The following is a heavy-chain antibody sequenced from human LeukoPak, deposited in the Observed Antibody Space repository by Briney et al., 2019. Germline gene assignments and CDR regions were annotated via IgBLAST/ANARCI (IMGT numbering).Heavy chain of an antibody. V-gene: IGHV4-34*01. CDR1: GGSISSYY. CDR2: INHSGST. D-gene: IGHD4-17*01. CDR3: ARGKGRPITHRYSDKAPYYYYGMDV. J-gene: IGHJ6*02. Sequence: KPSETLSLTCTVSGGSISSYYWSWIRQPPGKGLEWIGEINHSGSTNYNPSLKSRVTISVDTSKNQFSLKLSSVTAADTAVYYCARGKGRPITHRYSDKAPYYYYGMDVWGQGTTVTVSS.